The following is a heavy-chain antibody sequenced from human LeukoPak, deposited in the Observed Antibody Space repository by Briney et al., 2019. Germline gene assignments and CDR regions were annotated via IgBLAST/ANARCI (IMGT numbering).Heavy chain of an antibody. CDR3: AKCWRVVSGNWYLSFDS. Sequence: GGSLRLSCAASGFTFSSYAMSWVRQTPGKGLEWVSSISDRGDETYYADSVRGRFTISRDNSKNTLYLQMKSLGGDDTALYYCAKCWRVVSGNWYLSFDSWGQGTLVTVSS. CDR1: GFTFSSYA. J-gene: IGHJ4*02. D-gene: IGHD6-13*01. CDR2: ISDRGDET. V-gene: IGHV3-23*01.